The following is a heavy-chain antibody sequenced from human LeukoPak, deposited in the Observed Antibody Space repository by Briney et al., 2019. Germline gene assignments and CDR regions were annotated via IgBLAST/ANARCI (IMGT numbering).Heavy chain of an antibody. Sequence: PSETLSLTCTVSGGSMSTYYWTWIRQPPGKGLEWIGFIYYTGSTNYNPSLKSRVTISVDTSKNQFSLKLSSVTAADTAVYYCAGMRITTPTVRTLDYWGQGTLVTVSS. V-gene: IGHV4-59*01. CDR3: AGMRITTPTVRTLDY. J-gene: IGHJ4*02. D-gene: IGHD1-14*01. CDR2: IYYTGST. CDR1: GGSMSTYY.